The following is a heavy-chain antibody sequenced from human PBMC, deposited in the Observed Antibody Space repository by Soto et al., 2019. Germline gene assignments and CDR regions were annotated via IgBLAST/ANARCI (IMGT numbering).Heavy chain of an antibody. V-gene: IGHV3-15*01. CDR2: IKSKTDGGTT. D-gene: IGHD6-6*01. Sequence: GGSLRLSCAASGFTFSNAWMSWVRQAPGKGLEWVGRIKSKTDGGTTDYAAPVKGRFTISRDDSKNTLYLQMNSLKTEDTAVYYCTTDCIAARPDTYYYYYYYMDVWGKGTTVTVSS. CDR3: TTDCIAARPDTYYYYYYYMDV. CDR1: GFTFSNAW. J-gene: IGHJ6*03.